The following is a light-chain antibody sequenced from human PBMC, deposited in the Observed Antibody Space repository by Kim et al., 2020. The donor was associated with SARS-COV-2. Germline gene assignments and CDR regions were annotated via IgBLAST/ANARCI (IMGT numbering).Light chain of an antibody. CDR2: YDS. V-gene: IGLV3-21*04. CDR3: QVWDSSSDPYV. J-gene: IGLJ1*01. CDR1: NIGSKS. Sequence: SSELTQPPSVSVAPGKTARIICGGNNIGSKSVHWYQQKPGQAPVLVIYYDSDRPSGIPERFSGSNSGNTATLTISRVEAGDEADYYCQVWDSSSDPYVFGTGTKLTVL.